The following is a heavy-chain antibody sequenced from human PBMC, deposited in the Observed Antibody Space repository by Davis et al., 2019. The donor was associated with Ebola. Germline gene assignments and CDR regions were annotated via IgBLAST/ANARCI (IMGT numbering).Heavy chain of an antibody. D-gene: IGHD3-10*01. J-gene: IGHJ4*02. CDR1: GYTFTSYG. Sequence: ASVKVSCKASGYTFTSYGISWVRQAPGQGLEWMGWISAYNGNTNYAQKLQGRVTMTTDTSTSTAYMELRSLRSGDTAVYYCVRDLRGWGDFDYWGQGTLVTVSS. CDR3: VRDLRGWGDFDY. V-gene: IGHV1-18*01. CDR2: ISAYNGNT.